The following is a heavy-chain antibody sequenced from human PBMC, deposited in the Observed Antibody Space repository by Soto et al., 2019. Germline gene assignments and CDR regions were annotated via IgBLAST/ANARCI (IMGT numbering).Heavy chain of an antibody. J-gene: IGHJ5*02. CDR3: ARVVVVSAIGNWFEP. CDR2: IYTSGNT. CDR1: GGSISVYY. V-gene: IGHV4-4*08. Sequence: SETLSLTCTISGGSISVYYLSWVRQPPGHELEWIVYIYTSGNTNYNPSPKSRVTTSVDTSKTQLSLKLSSVTAADTAVYYCARVVVVSAIGNWFEPWGQGTLVTVSS. D-gene: IGHD2-21*01.